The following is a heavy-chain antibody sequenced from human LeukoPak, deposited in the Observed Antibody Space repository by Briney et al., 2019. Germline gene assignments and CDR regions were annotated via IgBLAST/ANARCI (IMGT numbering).Heavy chain of an antibody. Sequence: GGSLRLSYAASGFTVSSNYMSWVRQAPGKGLEWVSVIYSGGSTYYADSVKGRFTISRDNSKNTLYLQMNSLRAEDTAVYYCARGRGYGDYGYFTAKFYYMDVWGKGTTVTVSS. CDR1: GFTVSSNY. CDR2: IYSGGST. D-gene: IGHD4-17*01. CDR3: ARGRGYGDYGYFTAKFYYMDV. V-gene: IGHV3-66*01. J-gene: IGHJ6*03.